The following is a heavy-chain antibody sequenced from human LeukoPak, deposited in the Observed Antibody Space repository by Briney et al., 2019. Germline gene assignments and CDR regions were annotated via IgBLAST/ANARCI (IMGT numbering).Heavy chain of an antibody. CDR2: INWNGGST. V-gene: IGHV3-20*04. CDR3: ARYNWNANYMDV. CDR1: GFTFDDYG. J-gene: IGHJ6*03. D-gene: IGHD1-1*01. Sequence: GRSLRLSCAASGFTFDDYGMSWVRQAPGKGLEWVSGINWNGGSTGYADSVKGRFTISRDNAKNSLYLQMNSLRAEDTALYYCARYNWNANYMDVWGKGTTVTVSS.